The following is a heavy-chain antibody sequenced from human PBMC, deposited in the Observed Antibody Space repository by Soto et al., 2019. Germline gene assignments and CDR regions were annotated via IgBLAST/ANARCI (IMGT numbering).Heavy chain of an antibody. J-gene: IGHJ6*02. Sequence: EVQLVESGGGLVQPGGSLKLSCAASGFTFSGSAMHWVRQASGKGLEWVGRIRSKANSYATAYAASVKGRFTISRDDSINTAYLQMNILKTEDTAVYYCTRRAGSAYYYYYGMDVWGQGTTVTVSS. CDR3: TRRAGSAYYYYYGMDV. CDR2: IRSKANSYAT. CDR1: GFTFSGSA. V-gene: IGHV3-73*01.